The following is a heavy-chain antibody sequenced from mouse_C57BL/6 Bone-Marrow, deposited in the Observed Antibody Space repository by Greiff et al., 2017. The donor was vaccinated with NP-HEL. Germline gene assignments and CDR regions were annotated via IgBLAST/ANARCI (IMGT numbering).Heavy chain of an antibody. V-gene: IGHV10-1*01. J-gene: IGHJ2*01. Sequence: EVKLMESGGGLVQPKGSLKLSCAASGFSFNTYAMNWVRQAPGKGLEWVARIRSKSNNYATYYADSLKDRFTISRDDSENMLYLQMNNLKTEATAMYYCVRQGYDGYYLDYWGQGTTLTVSS. CDR1: GFSFNTYA. CDR3: VRQGYDGYYLDY. CDR2: IRSKSNNYAT. D-gene: IGHD2-3*01.